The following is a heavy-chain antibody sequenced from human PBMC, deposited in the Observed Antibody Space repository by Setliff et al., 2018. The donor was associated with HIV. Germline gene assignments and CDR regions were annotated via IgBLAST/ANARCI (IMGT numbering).Heavy chain of an antibody. J-gene: IGHJ5*02. V-gene: IGHV4-39*07. D-gene: IGHD3-10*01. CDR3: ARYHYGVDWFDP. CDR2: IHYDGAT. Sequence: SETLSLTCSVSGDSFSSRAVYWGWIRQPPGKGLEWLGSIHYDGATYYSPSLKSRLTLSIDTSNKQFSLRLTSVTAADTAVYYCARYHYGVDWFDPWGQGTLVTVSS. CDR1: GDSFSSRAVY.